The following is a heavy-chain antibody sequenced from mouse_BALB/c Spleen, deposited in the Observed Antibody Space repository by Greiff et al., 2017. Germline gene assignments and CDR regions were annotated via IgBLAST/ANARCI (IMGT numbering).Heavy chain of an antibody. CDR2: ISSGSSTI. CDR1: GFTFSSFG. D-gene: IGHD2-4*01. J-gene: IGHJ3*01. V-gene: IGHV5-17*02. Sequence: EVQVVESGGGLVQPGGSRKLSCAASGFTFSSFGMHWVRQAPEKGLEWVAYISSGSSTIYYADTVKGRFTISRDNPKNTLFLQMTSLRSEDTAMYYCARGYYDYDGVFAYWGQGTLVTVSA. CDR3: ARGYYDYDGVFAY.